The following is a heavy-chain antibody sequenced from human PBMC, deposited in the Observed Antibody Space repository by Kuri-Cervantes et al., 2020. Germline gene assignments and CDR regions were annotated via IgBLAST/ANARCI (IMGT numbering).Heavy chain of an antibody. CDR3: ASPLIAVAGSGFDY. Sequence: ASVKVSCKASGYTFTSYDTNWVRQATGQGLEWMGWMNPNSGNTGYAQKFQGRVTMTRNTSISTAYMELHSLRSDDTAVYYCASPLIAVAGSGFDYWGQGTLVTVSS. V-gene: IGHV1-8*02. J-gene: IGHJ4*02. CDR1: GYTFTSYD. D-gene: IGHD6-19*01. CDR2: MNPNSGNT.